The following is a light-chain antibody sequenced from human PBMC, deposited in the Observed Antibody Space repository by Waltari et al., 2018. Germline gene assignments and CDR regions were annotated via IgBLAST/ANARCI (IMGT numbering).Light chain of an antibody. Sequence: QSALTQPASVSGSPEQSITISCTGTSSDVGGYNFVSGYQPHPGKAPKPNIFDVSHRPPGVSNRFSGSKSGNTASLTISGLQAEDEADYYCSSYITGITHVVFGGGTKLTVL. CDR3: SSYITGITHVV. V-gene: IGLV2-14*03. J-gene: IGLJ2*01. CDR1: SSDVGGYNF. CDR2: DVS.